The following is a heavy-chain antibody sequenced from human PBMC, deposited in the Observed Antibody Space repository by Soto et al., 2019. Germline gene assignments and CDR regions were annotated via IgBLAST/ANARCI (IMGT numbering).Heavy chain of an antibody. CDR1: GGSISGSY. CDR3: ARSVAVPGAHIDY. V-gene: IGHV4-59*01. D-gene: IGHD6-19*01. CDR2: VYYTGST. Sequence: SETLSLTGSVSGGSISGSYWSWIRQSPGKGLEWLGYVYYTGSTNYSPSLRSRVSISVDTSKNELSLRLSSVTAADTAVYFCARSVAVPGAHIDYWGQGTQVTVSS. J-gene: IGHJ4*02.